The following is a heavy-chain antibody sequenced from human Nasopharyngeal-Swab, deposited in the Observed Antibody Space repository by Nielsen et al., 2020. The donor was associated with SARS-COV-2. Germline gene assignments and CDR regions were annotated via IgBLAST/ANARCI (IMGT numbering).Heavy chain of an antibody. CDR2: IRYDGRSK. D-gene: IGHD4-11*01. J-gene: IGHJ4*02. CDR1: GFIFNVYG. Sequence: GGSLRLTCAASGFIFNVYGMHWVLQAPGKGLEWVAFIRYDGRSKNYADSVKGRFTISRDNSKNTLYLQMNSLRAEDTAVYYCAKDDRMTTVTSFDYWGQGTLVTVSS. CDR3: AKDDRMTTVTSFDY. V-gene: IGHV3-30*02.